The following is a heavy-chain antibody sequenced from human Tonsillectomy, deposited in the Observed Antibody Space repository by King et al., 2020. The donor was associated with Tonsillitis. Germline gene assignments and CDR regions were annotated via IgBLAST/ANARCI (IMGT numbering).Heavy chain of an antibody. Sequence: VQLVESGGDVVHPGRSLRLSCAASGFTFSSYGMHCVRQAPGKVLDGVAVIWYDGSNIYYEASVKGRFTISRDNSKNTLYLQLSSLRAEDTAVYYCAREDYGDLTPFDYWGQGTLVTVSS. CDR2: IWYDGSNI. J-gene: IGHJ4*02. CDR3: AREDYGDLTPFDY. V-gene: IGHV3-33*01. CDR1: GFTFSSYG. D-gene: IGHD4-17*01.